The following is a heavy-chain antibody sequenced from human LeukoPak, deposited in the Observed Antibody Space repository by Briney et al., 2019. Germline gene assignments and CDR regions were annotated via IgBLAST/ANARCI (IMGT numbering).Heavy chain of an antibody. D-gene: IGHD2-2*01. Sequence: SETLSLTCTVSGGSISSYYWSWIRQPPGKGLEWIGYIYTSGSTNYNPSLKSRVTISVDTSKNQFSLKLSSVTAADTAVYYCARVQGSVVPAATPFDYWGQGTLVTVSS. CDR2: IYTSGST. J-gene: IGHJ4*02. CDR3: ARVQGSVVPAATPFDY. CDR1: GGSISSYY. V-gene: IGHV4-4*09.